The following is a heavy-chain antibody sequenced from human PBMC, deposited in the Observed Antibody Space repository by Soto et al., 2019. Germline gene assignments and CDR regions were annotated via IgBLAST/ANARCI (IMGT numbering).Heavy chain of an antibody. Sequence: QVQLQQWGAGLLKPSETLSLTCGVYGGSLSVYYWSWIRQSPGKGLEWIGEINHSGSTNYNTSFKSRVTISVHTSKNQFSVKLTSVTAADTAVYYCALIPERFSTFYSYMDVWGGGTTVTVSS. CDR2: INHSGST. CDR1: GGSLSVYY. V-gene: IGHV4-34*02. D-gene: IGHD3-3*01. CDR3: ALIPERFSTFYSYMDV. J-gene: IGHJ6*03.